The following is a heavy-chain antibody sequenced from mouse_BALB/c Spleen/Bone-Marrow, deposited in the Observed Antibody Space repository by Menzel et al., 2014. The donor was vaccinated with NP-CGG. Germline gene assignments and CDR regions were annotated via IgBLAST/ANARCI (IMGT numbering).Heavy chain of an antibody. CDR3: ARPLNSSLDH. J-gene: IGHJ2*01. V-gene: IGHV1-4*01. CDR1: GHTFTSYT. Sequence: VQLQQSGAELARPGASVKMSCKASGHTFTSYTMHWVKQRPGQGLEWIGYINPNSDYTNYNQKFKDKATLTADKSSNTIYMQLSSLTSEDSAVYYCARPLNSSLDHWGQGTTLTVSS. CDR2: INPNSDYT. D-gene: IGHD1-2*01.